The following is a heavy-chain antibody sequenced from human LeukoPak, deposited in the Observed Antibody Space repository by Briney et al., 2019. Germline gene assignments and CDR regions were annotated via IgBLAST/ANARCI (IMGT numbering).Heavy chain of an antibody. CDR1: GFTFSSYW. V-gene: IGHV3-7*05. Sequence: GGSLNLSCKASGFTFSSYWMSWVRQAPGKGLEWLATIKQDGSQKEYVESVQGRFTISRDNAKNSLYLHMNRLRAEDTAVYYCARDPTVTNFHDAFDIWGQGTLVTVSS. CDR3: ARDPTVTNFHDAFDI. CDR2: IKQDGSQK. J-gene: IGHJ3*02. D-gene: IGHD4-17*01.